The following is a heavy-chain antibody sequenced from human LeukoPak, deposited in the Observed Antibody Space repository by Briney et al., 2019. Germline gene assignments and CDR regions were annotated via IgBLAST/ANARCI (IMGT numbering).Heavy chain of an antibody. Sequence: ETLSLTCTVSGGSISSSSYYWGWIRPPPGKGLEWVSAISGSGGSTYYADPVEGLFTISRDNSKTTLYRQMNSLRAEDTAVYYCAKGPLSPEGGNAFDIWGQGTMVTVSS. J-gene: IGHJ3*02. D-gene: IGHD1-14*01. V-gene: IGHV3-23*01. CDR3: AKGPLSPEGGNAFDI. CDR1: GGSISSSSYY. CDR2: ISGSGGST.